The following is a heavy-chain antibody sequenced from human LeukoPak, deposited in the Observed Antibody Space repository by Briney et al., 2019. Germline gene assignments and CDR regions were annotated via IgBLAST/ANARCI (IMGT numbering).Heavy chain of an antibody. D-gene: IGHD3-10*01. Sequence: GGSLRLSCGASGFRFSDYAMHWVRQAPGKGLEWVAFIRSNGGNKYYADSVKGRFTISKDNSKNTLSLQLNSLRDEDTAVYYCVLDTPGFGGDDFVSWGQGTLVIVSS. V-gene: IGHV3-30*02. CDR3: VLDTPGFGGDDFVS. CDR2: IRSNGGNK. CDR1: GFRFSDYA. J-gene: IGHJ4*02.